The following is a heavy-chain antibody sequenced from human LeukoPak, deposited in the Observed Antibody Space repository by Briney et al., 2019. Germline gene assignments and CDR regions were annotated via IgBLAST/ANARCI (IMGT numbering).Heavy chain of an antibody. Sequence: SETLSLTCAVYGGSFSGYYWSWIRQPPGKGLEWIGEINHSGSTNYNPSLKSRVTISVDTSKNQFSLKLSSVTAADTAVYYCARVAGGSASYWGQGTLVTVSS. CDR1: GGSFSGYY. V-gene: IGHV4-34*01. CDR2: INHSGST. CDR3: ARVAGGSASY. J-gene: IGHJ4*02.